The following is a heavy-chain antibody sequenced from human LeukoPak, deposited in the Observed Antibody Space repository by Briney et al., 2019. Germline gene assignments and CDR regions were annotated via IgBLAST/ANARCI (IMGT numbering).Heavy chain of an antibody. V-gene: IGHV4-34*01. CDR2: INHSGST. D-gene: IGHD6-19*01. CDR3: ARRRGSSGWSNFDY. CDR1: GGSFSGYY. Sequence: PSETLSLTCAVYGGSFSGYYWSWIRQPPGKGLEWIGEINHSGSTNYNPSLKSRVTISVDTSKNQLSLKLSSVTAADTAVYYCARRRGSSGWSNFDYWGQGTLVTVSS. J-gene: IGHJ4*02.